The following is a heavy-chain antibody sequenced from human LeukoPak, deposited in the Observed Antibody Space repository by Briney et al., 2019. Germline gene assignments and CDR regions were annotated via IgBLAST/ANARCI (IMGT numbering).Heavy chain of an antibody. D-gene: IGHD2-15*01. CDR3: AREDPLVAARGLDY. CDR1: GGSISNYY. J-gene: IGHJ4*02. V-gene: IGHV4-4*08. Sequence: SETLSLTCTVSGGSISNYYWSWIRQPPGKGLEWIGYLYNSGRTNYNPSLKSRVTISVDMSTNQFSLRLSSVTAADTAVYYCAREDPLVAARGLDYWGRGTLVTVSS. CDR2: LYNSGRT.